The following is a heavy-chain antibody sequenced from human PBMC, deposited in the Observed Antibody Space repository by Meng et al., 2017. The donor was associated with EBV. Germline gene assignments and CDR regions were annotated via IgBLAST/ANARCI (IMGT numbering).Heavy chain of an antibody. V-gene: IGHV1-69*01. CDR2: IIPIFETA. J-gene: IGHJ4*02. Sequence: VPLAHPVASVPRPPSSVILSFTASGRTFPNYAFPCLRQAPGQGLVWMAAIIPIFETADYAQIFQGRVTITADESTSTTYMELSSLGSADTAMYYCAGTVLRSGTFYSLDSWGQGSLVTVSS. CDR3: AGTVLRSGTFYSLDS. D-gene: IGHD3-10*01. CDR1: GRTFPNYA.